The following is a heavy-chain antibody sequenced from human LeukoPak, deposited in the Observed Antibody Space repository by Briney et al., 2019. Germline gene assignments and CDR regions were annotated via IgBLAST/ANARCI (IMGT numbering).Heavy chain of an antibody. J-gene: IGHJ4*02. D-gene: IGHD6-19*01. CDR1: GGSFSGYL. V-gene: IGHV4-34*01. Sequence: SGTLSLTCAVYGGSFSGYLWSWIRQPPGKGLEWMGEINHSGSTDYNPSIKSRVTISVDTSKHQFSLKLSSVTAADTAVYYCASPPRVYSSGWYQLYYFDYWGQGTLVTVSS. CDR2: INHSGST. CDR3: ASPPRVYSSGWYQLYYFDY.